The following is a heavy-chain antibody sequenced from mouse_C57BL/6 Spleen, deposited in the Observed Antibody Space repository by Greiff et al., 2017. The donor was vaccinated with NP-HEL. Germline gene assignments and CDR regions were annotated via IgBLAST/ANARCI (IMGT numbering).Heavy chain of an antibody. Sequence: DVKLVESGGGLVKPGGSLKLSCAASGFTFSDYGMHWVRQAPEKGLGWVAYISSGSSTIYYADTVKGRFTISRDNAKNTLFLQMTSLRSEDTAMYYCARRYYGSSQYWYFDVWGTGTTVTVSS. CDR1: GFTFSDYG. CDR2: ISSGSSTI. CDR3: ARRYYGSSQYWYFDV. J-gene: IGHJ1*03. D-gene: IGHD1-1*01. V-gene: IGHV5-17*01.